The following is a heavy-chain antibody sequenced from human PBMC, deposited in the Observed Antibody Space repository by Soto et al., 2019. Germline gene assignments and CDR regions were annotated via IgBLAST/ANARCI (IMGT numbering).Heavy chain of an antibody. CDR3: ARDIVGATNGMKGD. CDR2: ISSSSSYI. J-gene: IGHJ4*02. V-gene: IGHV3-21*01. Sequence: GGSLRLSCAASGFTFSSYSMNWVRQAPGKGLEWVSSISSSSSYIYYADSVKGRFTISRDNAKNSLYLQMNSLRAEDTAVYYCARDIVGATNGMKGDWGQGTLVTVSS. D-gene: IGHD1-26*01. CDR1: GFTFSSYS.